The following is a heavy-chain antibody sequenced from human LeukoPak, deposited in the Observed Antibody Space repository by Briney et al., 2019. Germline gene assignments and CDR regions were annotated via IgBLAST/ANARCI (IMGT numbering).Heavy chain of an antibody. Sequence: KPSETLSLTCTVSGGSISSYYWSWIRQPPGKGLEWIGYIYYSGSTNYNPSLKSRVTISVDTSKNQFSLKLSSVTAADTAVYYCARANKGVVATSHYYYGMDVWGQGTTVTVSS. J-gene: IGHJ6*02. V-gene: IGHV4-59*01. D-gene: IGHD5-12*01. CDR2: IYYSGST. CDR1: GGSISSYY. CDR3: ARANKGVVATSHYYYGMDV.